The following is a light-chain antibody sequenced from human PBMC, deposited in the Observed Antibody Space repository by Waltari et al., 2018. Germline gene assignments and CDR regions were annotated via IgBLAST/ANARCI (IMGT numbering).Light chain of an antibody. V-gene: IGLV3-21*02. CDR2: DNS. CDR1: NIESKS. Sequence: SYVLTQPPSVSVAPGQTARITCGGNNIESKSVHWYQQKPGQAPVLVVYDNSDRPSGIPERFSGSNSGNTATLTVSRVEAGDEADYYCQVWDTSSDHVVFGGGTKLTVL. CDR3: QVWDTSSDHVV. J-gene: IGLJ2*01.